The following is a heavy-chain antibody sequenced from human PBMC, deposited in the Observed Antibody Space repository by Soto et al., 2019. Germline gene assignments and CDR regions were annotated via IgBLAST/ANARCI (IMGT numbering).Heavy chain of an antibody. CDR2: ILSDGNTK. V-gene: IGHV3-30*12. J-gene: IGHJ4*02. D-gene: IGHD3-22*01. Sequence: GGSLRLSCAASGFTFTNYAMHWVRQAPGKGLEWVALILSDGNTKYYADSVKGRLTISRDNSENTVFLQMNSLRAEDTAVYYCARGVMGISYESSGFEYWGQGALVTVSS. CDR1: GFTFTNYA. CDR3: ARGVMGISYESSGFEY.